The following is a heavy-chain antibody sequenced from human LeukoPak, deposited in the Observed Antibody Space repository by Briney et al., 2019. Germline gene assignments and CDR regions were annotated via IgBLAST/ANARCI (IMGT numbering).Heavy chain of an antibody. V-gene: IGHV1-8*01. CDR2: MKPNSGNT. Sequence: ASVKVSCKASGYTFTSYDINWVRQATGQGLEWMGWMKPNSGNTGYAQNFQGRVTMTRNTSITTAYMELSSLISEATAVYYCARGPLGEVGIVRMDVWGQGTTVTVSS. CDR3: ARGPLGEVGIVRMDV. D-gene: IGHD1-26*01. CDR1: GYTFTSYD. J-gene: IGHJ6*02.